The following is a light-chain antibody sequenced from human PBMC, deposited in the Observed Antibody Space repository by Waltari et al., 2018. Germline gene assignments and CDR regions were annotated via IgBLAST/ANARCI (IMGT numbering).Light chain of an antibody. CDR2: KAS. CDR3: QQYNSAPWT. V-gene: IGKV1-5*03. J-gene: IGKJ1*01. CDR1: QSISSW. Sequence: DIQMTQSPSTLSASVGDRVTITCRASQSISSWLALYQQKPGKAPKLLIYKASSLESGVPSRFGGSGSGTEFTLTISSLQPDDFATYYCQQYNSAPWTFGQGTKVEIK.